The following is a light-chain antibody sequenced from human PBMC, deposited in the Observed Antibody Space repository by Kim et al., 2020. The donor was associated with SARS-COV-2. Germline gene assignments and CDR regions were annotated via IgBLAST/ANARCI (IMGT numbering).Light chain of an antibody. V-gene: IGKV1-5*03. CDR1: QSISSW. J-gene: IGKJ2*01. CDR3: QQYNSYSPYT. Sequence: DIQMTQSPSTLSASVGDRVTITCRASQSISSWLAWYQQKPGKAPRLLIYKASSLESGVPSRFSGSGSGTEFTLTISSLQPDDFATYYCQQYNSYSPYTVGQGTKLEI. CDR2: KAS.